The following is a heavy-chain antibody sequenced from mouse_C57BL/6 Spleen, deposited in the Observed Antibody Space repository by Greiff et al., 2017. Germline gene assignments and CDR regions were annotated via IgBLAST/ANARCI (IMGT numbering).Heavy chain of an antibody. CDR2: INPSNGGT. CDR3: ARDGASGYETERFAY. CDR1: GYTFTSYW. D-gene: IGHD2-2*01. V-gene: IGHV1-53*01. Sequence: VQLQQPGTELVKPGASVKLSCKASGYTFTSYWMHWVKQRPGQGLEWIGNINPSNGGTNYNEKFKSKATLTVDKSSSTAYMQLSSLTSEDSAVYYCARDGASGYETERFAYWGQGTLVTVSA. J-gene: IGHJ3*01.